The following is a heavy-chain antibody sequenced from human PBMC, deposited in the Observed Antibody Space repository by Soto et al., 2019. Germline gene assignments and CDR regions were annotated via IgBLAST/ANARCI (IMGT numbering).Heavy chain of an antibody. V-gene: IGHV3-7*01. D-gene: IGHD3-3*01. Sequence: EVQLVESGGGLVQPGGSLRLSCAASGFTFSSYWMSWVRQAPGKGLEWVANIKQDGSEKYYVDSVKGRFTISRDNAKNALYLQINILTAEDTAVYYCASSGNYYDFWSGYPYYYYYMDVWGKGTTVTVSS. CDR3: ASSGNYYDFWSGYPYYYYYMDV. CDR2: IKQDGSEK. J-gene: IGHJ6*03. CDR1: GFTFSSYW.